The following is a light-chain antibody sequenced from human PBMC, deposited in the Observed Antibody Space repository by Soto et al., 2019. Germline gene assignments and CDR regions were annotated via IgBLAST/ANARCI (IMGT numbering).Light chain of an antibody. CDR3: QQSSNWPPIT. CDR2: DAS. CDR1: QSVSTF. Sequence: TPSPATLSVSPVYIATLSFSSSQSVSTFLAWYQQKPGQAPRLLIYDASNRATGIPARFSGSGSGTDFTLTISSLEPEDFAVYYCQQSSNWPPITFGQGTRLEIK. V-gene: IGKV3-11*01. J-gene: IGKJ5*01.